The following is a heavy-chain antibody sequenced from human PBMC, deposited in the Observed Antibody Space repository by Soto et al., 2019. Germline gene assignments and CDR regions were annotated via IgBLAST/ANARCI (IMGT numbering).Heavy chain of an antibody. D-gene: IGHD6-13*01. CDR2: VYTNGNT. CDR3: AREAAEIVGDGYWCDP. J-gene: IGHJ5*02. CDR1: GDSFSGYY. Sequence: SETLSITCTVSGDSFSGYYWSWIRQPAGKGLEWIGRVYTNGNTDYNPSLTSRVSVSVDTSKNQFSLKLRFATAADTAVYYCAREAAEIVGDGYWCDPWGQGILVTVSS. V-gene: IGHV4-4*07.